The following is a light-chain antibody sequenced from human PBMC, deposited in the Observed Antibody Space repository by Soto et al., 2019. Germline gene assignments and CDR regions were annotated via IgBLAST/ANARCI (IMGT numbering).Light chain of an antibody. V-gene: IGLV1-40*01. CDR3: QSYDSSLSGYV. Sequence: QAVVTQPPSVSGAPGQRGTISCTGSSSNIGAGYDVHWYQQLPGTAPKLLIYGNSNRPSGFPDRFSGSKSGTSASLAITGLQAEDEADYYCQSYDSSLSGYVFGTGTKLTVL. CDR2: GNS. CDR1: SSNIGAGYD. J-gene: IGLJ1*01.